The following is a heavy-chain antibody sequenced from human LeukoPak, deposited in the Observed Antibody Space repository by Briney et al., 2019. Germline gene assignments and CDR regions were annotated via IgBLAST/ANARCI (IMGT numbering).Heavy chain of an antibody. J-gene: IGHJ4*02. V-gene: IGHV3-7*01. CDR1: GFSFNTYW. D-gene: IGHD1-7*01. CDR3: ARDHSNWNYAPDF. CDR2: IKQDGNEK. Sequence: GGSLRLSCAASGFSFNTYWMSWVRQAPGKGLEWVAYIKQDGNEKYYADSVKGRFTISRDNGNNSLDLQMNSLRADDTAVYYCARDHSNWNYAPDFWGQGTLVIVSS.